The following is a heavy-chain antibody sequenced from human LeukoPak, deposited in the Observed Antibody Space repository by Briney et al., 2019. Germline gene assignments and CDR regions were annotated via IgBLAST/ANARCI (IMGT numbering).Heavy chain of an antibody. Sequence: GGSLRLSCAASGFTFSSYSMNWVRQAPGKGLEWVSSISSSSSYIYYADSVKGRFTISRDNAKNSLYLQMNSLRAEDTAVYYCARDRSGSYYAAFDIWGQGTMVTVYS. CDR3: ARDRSGSYYAAFDI. CDR1: GFTFSSYS. CDR2: ISSSSSYI. J-gene: IGHJ3*02. D-gene: IGHD1-26*01. V-gene: IGHV3-21*01.